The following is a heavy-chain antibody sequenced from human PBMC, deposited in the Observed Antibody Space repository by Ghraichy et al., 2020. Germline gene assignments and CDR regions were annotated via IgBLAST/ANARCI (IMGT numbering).Heavy chain of an antibody. CDR1: GYTFTSYG. V-gene: IGHV1-18*04. Sequence: ASVKVSCKASGYTFTSYGISWVRQAPGQGLEWMGWISAYNGNTNYAQKLQGRVTMTTDTSTSTAYMELRSLRSDDTAVYYCASPRGGGLSDFRLDVWGQGTTVTVSS. D-gene: IGHD3-3*01. CDR3: ASPRGGGLSDFRLDV. CDR2: ISAYNGNT. J-gene: IGHJ6*02.